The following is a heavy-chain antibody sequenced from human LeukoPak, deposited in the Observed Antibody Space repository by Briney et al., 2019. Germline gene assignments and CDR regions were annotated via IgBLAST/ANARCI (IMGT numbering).Heavy chain of an antibody. Sequence: GGSLRLSCAASGFTSSSYEMNWVRQAPGKGLEWVSYISSSGSTIYYADSVKGRFTISRDNAKNSLYLQMNSLRAEDTAVYYCARDQLLAPYYYYGMDVWGQGTTVTVSS. CDR3: ARDQLLAPYYYYGMDV. CDR1: GFTSSSYE. J-gene: IGHJ6*02. D-gene: IGHD2-2*01. V-gene: IGHV3-48*03. CDR2: ISSSGSTI.